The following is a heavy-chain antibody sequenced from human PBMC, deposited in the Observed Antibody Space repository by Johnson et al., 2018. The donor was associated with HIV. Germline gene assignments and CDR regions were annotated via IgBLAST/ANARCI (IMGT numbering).Heavy chain of an antibody. CDR1: GFTFSNYG. J-gene: IGHJ3*01. D-gene: IGHD2-21*02. V-gene: IGHV3-30*02. CDR2: IRYDGSHT. Sequence: VQLVESGGGVVQPGGSLRLSCAASGFTFSNYGMHWVSQAPGKGLEWVAFIRYDGSHTYYTDSVKGRFTISRGNSKNTLSLQMSSLRAEDTAVYYCAKVADPYCGGDCYSWLFAFDFWGHGTMVTVSS. CDR3: AKVADPYCGGDCYSWLFAFDF.